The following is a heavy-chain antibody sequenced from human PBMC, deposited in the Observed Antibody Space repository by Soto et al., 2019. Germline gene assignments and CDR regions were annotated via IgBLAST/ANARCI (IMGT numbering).Heavy chain of an antibody. D-gene: IGHD6-19*01. CDR2: IIPIFGTA. CDR1: GGTFSSYA. J-gene: IGHJ5*02. CDR3: ARCLPEAATAECAFDL. Sequence: SVKVSCKASGGTFSSYAISWVRQAPGQGLEWMGGIIPIFGTANYAQKFQGRVTITADKSTSTAYMDLSRLTFDDTAIHYCARCLPEAATAECAFDLWGQGTLVTVSS. V-gene: IGHV1-69*06.